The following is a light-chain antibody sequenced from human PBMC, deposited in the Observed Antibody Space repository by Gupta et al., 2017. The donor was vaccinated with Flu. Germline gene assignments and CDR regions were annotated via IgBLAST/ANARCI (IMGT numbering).Light chain of an antibody. Sequence: DIQMTQSPSSLSASVGDRVTITCRASQSISSYLNWYQQKPGKAPKLLIYAASSLQSGVPSRFSGSGSGTDFTLTSSRRQPEDFATYYWQQSYSTLTFGGGTKVEIK. CDR1: QSISSY. CDR2: AAS. V-gene: IGKV1-39*01. CDR3: QQSYSTLT. J-gene: IGKJ4*01.